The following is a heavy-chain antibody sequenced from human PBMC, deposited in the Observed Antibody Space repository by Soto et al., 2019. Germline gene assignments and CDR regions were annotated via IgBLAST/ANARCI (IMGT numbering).Heavy chain of an antibody. CDR3: AKGAVSGAPTSYDDYAMDV. CDR1: GGTFRTYA. J-gene: IGHJ6*02. V-gene: IGHV1-69*12. Sequence: QVQLLQSGAEVKKPGSSVRVSCEASGGTFRTYAISWVRQAPGQGLEWMGEIIPIFGTVDYAQKFQGRVTNTEDEATTPVYMALRSLSTEDTAVYSWAKGAVSGAPTSYDDYAMDVWGQGTTVTVSS. D-gene: IGHD6-19*01. CDR2: IIPIFGTV.